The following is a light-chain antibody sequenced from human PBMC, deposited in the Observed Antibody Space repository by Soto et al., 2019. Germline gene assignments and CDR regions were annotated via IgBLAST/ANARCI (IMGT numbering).Light chain of an antibody. J-gene: IGLJ1*01. CDR1: SSDVGSGNL. Sequence: QSALTQPASVSGSPGQSITISCTGTSSDVGSGNLVSWYQQHPGKAPKLLIYEGSKRPSGVSNRFSGSKSGNTASLTISGLQAEDEADYYCCSYAGSSTLYVFGTGTKLTVL. CDR3: CSYAGSSTLYV. CDR2: EGS. V-gene: IGLV2-23*01.